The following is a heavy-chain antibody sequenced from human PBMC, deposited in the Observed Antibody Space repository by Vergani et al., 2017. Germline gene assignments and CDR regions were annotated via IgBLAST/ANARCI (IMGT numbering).Heavy chain of an antibody. Sequence: QVQLVQSGAEVKKPGASVKVSCKASGYTFTGYYMHWVRQAPGQGLEWMGWINPSGGSTSYAQKFQGRVTMTGDTSTSTVYMELSSLRSEDTAVYYCARESTDSSGWWDYYYGMDVWGQGTMVTVSS. CDR1: GYTFTGYY. CDR2: INPSGGST. V-gene: IGHV1-46*03. D-gene: IGHD6-19*01. CDR3: ARESTDSSGWWDYYYGMDV. J-gene: IGHJ6*02.